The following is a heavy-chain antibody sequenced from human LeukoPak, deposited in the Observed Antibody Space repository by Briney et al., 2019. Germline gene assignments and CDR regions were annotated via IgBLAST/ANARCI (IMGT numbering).Heavy chain of an antibody. V-gene: IGHV1-8*01. Sequence: ASVKVSCKASGYTFTIYDIIWVRQATGQGLEWMGWMNPNSGNTGYAQKFQGRVTMTRNTSISTAYMELSSLRSEDTAVYYCAARYCSSTSRLDYWGQGTLVTVSS. CDR3: AARYCSSTSRLDY. J-gene: IGHJ4*02. D-gene: IGHD2-2*01. CDR2: MNPNSGNT. CDR1: GYTFTIYD.